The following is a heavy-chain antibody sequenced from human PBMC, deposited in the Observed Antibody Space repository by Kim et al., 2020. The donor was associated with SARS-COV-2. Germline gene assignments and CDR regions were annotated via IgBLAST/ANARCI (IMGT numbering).Heavy chain of an antibody. CDR3: ARDADPSTRTWFYDL. V-gene: IGHV3-30*07. J-gene: IGHJ2*01. Sequence: DSVKGRLTISRDNSRNTLYLQMNSLRAEDTAVYYCARDADPSTRTWFYDLWGRGTLVTVSS. D-gene: IGHD6-6*01.